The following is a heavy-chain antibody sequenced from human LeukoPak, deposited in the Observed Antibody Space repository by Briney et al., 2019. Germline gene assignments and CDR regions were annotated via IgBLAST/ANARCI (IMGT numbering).Heavy chain of an antibody. CDR3: ARDSGGWYRWFDP. CDR1: GGSISSYY. CDR2: IYYSGST. D-gene: IGHD6-19*01. J-gene: IGHJ5*02. V-gene: IGHV4-59*01. Sequence: SETLSLTCTVSGGSISSYYWSWIRQPPGKGLEWIGYIYYSGSTNYNPSLKSRVTISVDTTKNQFSLKLSSVTAADTAVYYCARDSGGWYRWFDPWGQGSLVTVSS.